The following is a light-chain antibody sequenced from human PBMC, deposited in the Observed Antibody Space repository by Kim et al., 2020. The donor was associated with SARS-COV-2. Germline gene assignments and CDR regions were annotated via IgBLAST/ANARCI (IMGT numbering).Light chain of an antibody. CDR2: EVN. J-gene: IGLJ1*01. CDR3: CSYTVYPSFH. CDR1: SSDVGSFNL. V-gene: IGLV2-23*02. Sequence: QSALTQPASVSGSPGQSITISCTGSSSDVGSFNLVSWYQKHAGKAPTLIIFEVNKRPSGVSDRFSGSKSGNTASLTISGLQADDEADYFCCSYTVYPSFHFGSGAQVTVL.